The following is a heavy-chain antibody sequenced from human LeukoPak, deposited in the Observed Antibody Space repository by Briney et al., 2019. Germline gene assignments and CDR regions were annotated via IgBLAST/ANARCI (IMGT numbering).Heavy chain of an antibody. CDR1: GFTFSSYA. CDR2: ISYDGSNK. Sequence: GRSLRLSCAASGFTFSSYAMHWVRQAPGKGLEWVAVISYDGSNKYYADSVKGRFTISRDNAKNSLYLQMNSLRAEDTAVYYCASGARNYCSSTSCYSWAFDIWGQGTMVTVSS. CDR3: ASGARNYCSSTSCYSWAFDI. J-gene: IGHJ3*02. V-gene: IGHV3-30-3*01. D-gene: IGHD2-2*02.